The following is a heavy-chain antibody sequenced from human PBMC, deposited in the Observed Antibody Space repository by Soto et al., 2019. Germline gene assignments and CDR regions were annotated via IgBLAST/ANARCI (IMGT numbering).Heavy chain of an antibody. V-gene: IGHV4-39*01. CDR3: ATRHYIGGANYYFGY. D-gene: IGHD1-26*01. J-gene: IGHJ4*02. CDR1: XASTSTIIYY. Sequence: SETLSLTCTVSXASTSTIIYYWGWIRQPPGKGLEWIGTIYYSGSTYYNPSLKSRVTISVDTSKNQFSLKLSSVTAADTAVYYCATRHYIGGANYYFGYWCQGTLVTVSS. CDR2: IYYSGST.